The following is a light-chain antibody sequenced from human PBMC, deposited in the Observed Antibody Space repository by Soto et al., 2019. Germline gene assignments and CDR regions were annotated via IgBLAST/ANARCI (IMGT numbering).Light chain of an antibody. V-gene: IGLV2-14*01. CDR1: SSDIGAYDY. CDR3: CSYAARYTFYV. J-gene: IGLJ1*01. CDR2: EVN. Sequence: QSVLTQPASLSGSPGQSITISCTGTSSDIGAYDYVSWFQQHPGKAPRLMISEVNNRPSGVSNRFSGSKSGNTASLTISGLQAEAEADYYCCSYAARYTFYVFGTGTKVTVL.